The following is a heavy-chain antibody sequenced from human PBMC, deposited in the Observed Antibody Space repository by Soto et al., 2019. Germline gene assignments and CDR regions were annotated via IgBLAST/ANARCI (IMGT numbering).Heavy chain of an antibody. J-gene: IGHJ4*02. CDR2: VYYTRGA. V-gene: IGHV4-39*03. CDR3: ITVLENANRQTEFDS. D-gene: IGHD3-3*01. CDR1: GGSIDNSHSF. Sequence: PSETLSLTCYVSGGSIDNSHSFWGWIRQPPGKGLEFIGSVYYTRGAYYNPSLKSRVTVSVDTSKNQLSLRVNSVTAEDTAFYYFITVLENANRQTEFDSWGQGILVTVSS.